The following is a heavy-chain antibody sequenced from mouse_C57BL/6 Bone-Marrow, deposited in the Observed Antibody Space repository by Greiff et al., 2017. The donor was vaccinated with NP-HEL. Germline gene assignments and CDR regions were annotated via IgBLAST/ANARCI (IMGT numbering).Heavy chain of an antibody. J-gene: IGHJ4*01. CDR2: FYPRSGNT. CDR1: GYTFTSYG. CDR3: ARWTSTIVKCWYYYAMGY. D-gene: IGHD2-5*01. Sequence: QVQLQQSGAELARPGASVKLSCKASGYTFTSYGIRWVKQRTGQGLEWIGEFYPRSGNTYYNEKFKGKATLTADKSSSTAYMELRSLTSEDSAVYFCARWTSTIVKCWYYYAMGYWGQGTSVTVSA. V-gene: IGHV1-81*01.